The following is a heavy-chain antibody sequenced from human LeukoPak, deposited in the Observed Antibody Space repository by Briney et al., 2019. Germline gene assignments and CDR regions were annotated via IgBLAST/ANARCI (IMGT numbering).Heavy chain of an antibody. V-gene: IGHV1-8*02. CDR2: MNPNSGNT. CDR1: GYTFTGYY. J-gene: IGHJ4*02. D-gene: IGHD6-13*01. Sequence: ASVKVSCKASGYTFTGYYMHWVRQAPGQGLEWMGWMNPNSGNTGYAQKFQGRVTMTRNTSISTAYMELSSLRSEDTAVYYCATGIAAEWGQGTLVTVSS. CDR3: ATGIAAE.